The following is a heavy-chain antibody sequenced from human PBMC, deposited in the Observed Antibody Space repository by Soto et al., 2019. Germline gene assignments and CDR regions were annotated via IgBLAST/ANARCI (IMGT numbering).Heavy chain of an antibody. J-gene: IGHJ6*02. D-gene: IGHD6-6*01. CDR3: ARVSIAARVDYYYGMDV. Sequence: GASVKVSCKASGYTFTSYYMHWVRQAPGQGLEWMGIINPSGGSTSYAQKFQGRVTMTRDTSTSTVYMELSSLRSEDTAVYYCARVSIAARVDYYYGMDVWGQGTTVTGSS. V-gene: IGHV1-46*01. CDR1: GYTFTSYY. CDR2: INPSGGST.